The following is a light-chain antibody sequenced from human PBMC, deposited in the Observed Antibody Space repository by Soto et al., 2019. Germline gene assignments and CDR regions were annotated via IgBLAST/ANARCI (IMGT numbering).Light chain of an antibody. V-gene: IGKV3-20*01. CDR1: QSVSSSY. J-gene: IGKJ5*01. CDR3: QQYGRSFT. CDR2: GAS. Sequence: EIVLTQSPGTLSLSPGERATLSCRASQSVSSSYLAWYQQKPGQAPRLLIYGASSRATGIPDRLSGSGSWTDITITISTLKPEYIAVYSGQQYGRSFTFGQRRPLET.